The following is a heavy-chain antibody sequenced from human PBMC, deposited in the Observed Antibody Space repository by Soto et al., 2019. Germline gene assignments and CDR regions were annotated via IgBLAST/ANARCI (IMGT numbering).Heavy chain of an antibody. J-gene: IGHJ4*02. CDR1: GFTFSNAW. CDR3: TTGLSNGYYNFDY. Sequence: EMQLVESGGGLEKPGGSLRLSCAASGFTFSNAWMSWVRQAPGKGLEWIGRIKGETDGGTTDYAAPVKGRFTISRDHSKDTLYLHMNSLKTEDTAVYYCTTGLSNGYYNFDYWGQGTPVTVSS. V-gene: IGHV3-15*01. CDR2: IKGETDGGTT. D-gene: IGHD3-22*01.